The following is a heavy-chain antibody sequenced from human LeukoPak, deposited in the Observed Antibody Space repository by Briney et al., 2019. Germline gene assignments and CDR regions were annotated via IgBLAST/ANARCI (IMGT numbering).Heavy chain of an antibody. D-gene: IGHD4-23*01. Sequence: PGRSLRLSCAASGFTFTTYGMHWVRQAPGKGLEWVSVISYDGSNKYYADSVKGRFTISRDNSKNTLYLQMNSLRAEDTAVYYCARDRYGGTDCWGQGTLVTVSS. J-gene: IGHJ4*02. CDR2: ISYDGSNK. V-gene: IGHV3-30*03. CDR3: ARDRYGGTDC. CDR1: GFTFTTYG.